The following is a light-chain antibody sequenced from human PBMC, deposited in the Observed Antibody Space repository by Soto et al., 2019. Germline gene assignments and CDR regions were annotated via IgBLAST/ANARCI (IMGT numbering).Light chain of an antibody. J-gene: IGKJ4*01. Sequence: VLTQSPAILSLSPGETATLFCRASQSVNNYLAWYQQRPGQAPRLVIYDSSRRATGIPARFSASGSGTDFTLTISGLEPEDFAVYDGQQRRVWPVTFGGGTKVDIK. CDR2: DSS. CDR1: QSVNNY. V-gene: IGKV3-11*01. CDR3: QQRRVWPVT.